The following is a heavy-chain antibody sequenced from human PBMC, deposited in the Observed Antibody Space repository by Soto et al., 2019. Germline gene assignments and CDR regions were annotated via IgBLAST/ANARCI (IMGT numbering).Heavy chain of an antibody. CDR2: ISDSGGSK. CDR3: ARDRATLVFDY. D-gene: IGHD5-12*01. Sequence: GGSLRLSCAASGFTFSSYAMSWVRQAPGKGLEWVAVISDSGGSKYYADSVKGRFTISRDNSKNTLYLQMNSLRAEDTAVYYCARDRATLVFDYWGQGTLVTVSS. CDR1: GFTFSSYA. J-gene: IGHJ4*02. V-gene: IGHV3-23*01.